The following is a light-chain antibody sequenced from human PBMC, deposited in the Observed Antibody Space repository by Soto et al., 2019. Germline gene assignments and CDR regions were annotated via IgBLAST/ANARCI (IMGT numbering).Light chain of an antibody. Sequence: EIVMTQSPATLSVPPGERATLSCRASQSVSSNLAWYQQKPGQAPRLLMFGTSSRATGFPARFSGSGSGTEFNLTISSLQSEDFGVYYCQQYNNWPRATFGGGTKVDIK. CDR2: GTS. J-gene: IGKJ4*02. CDR3: QQYNNWPRAT. V-gene: IGKV3-15*01. CDR1: QSVSSN.